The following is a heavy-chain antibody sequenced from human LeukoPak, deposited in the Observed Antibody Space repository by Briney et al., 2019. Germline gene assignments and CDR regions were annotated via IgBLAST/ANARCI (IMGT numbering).Heavy chain of an antibody. CDR1: VGSISSYY. CDR2: IYTSGST. Sequence: PSETLSLTCTVSVGSISSYYWSGIRRPAGKGLEWIGRIYTSGSTNCNPSLKSRVTISIEKSKNQFSLKLSSVTAADTAVYYCARGANGWFDHWGQGTLVTVSS. CDR3: ARGANGWFDH. V-gene: IGHV4-4*07. D-gene: IGHD2-8*01. J-gene: IGHJ5*02.